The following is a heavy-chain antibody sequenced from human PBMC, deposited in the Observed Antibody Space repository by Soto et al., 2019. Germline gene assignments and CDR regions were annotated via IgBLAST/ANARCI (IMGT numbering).Heavy chain of an antibody. J-gene: IGHJ4*02. Sequence: EVQLVESGGGLVQPGGSLRLSCAASGFPFSNYWIHWVRQAPGKGLVWVSRINSYGGSTTYADSVKGRFTISRDNAKDTLYLQMNSLRAEDTAVYYCARHGAGSYFDYWGQGTLVTVYS. V-gene: IGHV3-74*01. CDR1: GFPFSNYW. CDR3: ARHGAGSYFDY. CDR2: INSYGGST. D-gene: IGHD3-10*01.